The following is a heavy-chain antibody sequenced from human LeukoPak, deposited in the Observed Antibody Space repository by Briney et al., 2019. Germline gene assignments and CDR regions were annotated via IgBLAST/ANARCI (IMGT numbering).Heavy chain of an antibody. D-gene: IGHD5-18*01. CDR1: GDSMTKYY. CDR2: IYSSGDT. CDR3: ARDGDRDGYTTHFDY. Sequence: SETLSLTCTVSGDSMTKYYWHWIRQSPGKGLEWIGYIYSSGDTKYNPSLKSRVSISVDTSKNQFSLKVTSVTAADTAVYYCARDGDRDGYTTHFDYWGQGTLVTVSS. V-gene: IGHV4-59*01. J-gene: IGHJ4*02.